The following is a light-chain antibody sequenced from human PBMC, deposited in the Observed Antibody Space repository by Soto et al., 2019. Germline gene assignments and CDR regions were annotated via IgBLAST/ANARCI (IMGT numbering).Light chain of an antibody. V-gene: IGKV1-8*01. CDR3: QQYNSYS. J-gene: IGKJ1*01. CDR2: AAS. Sequence: AIRMTQSPSSFSASTGDRVTITCRASQGISSYLAWYQQKPGKAPKLLIYAASTLQSGVPSRFSGSGSGTDFTLTISSLQPDDFATYYCQQYNSYSFGQGNKVDI. CDR1: QGISSY.